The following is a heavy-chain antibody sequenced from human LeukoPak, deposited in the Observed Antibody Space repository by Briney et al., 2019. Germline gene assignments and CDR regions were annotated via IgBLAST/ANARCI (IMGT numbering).Heavy chain of an antibody. CDR2: IYNSANT. CDR3: ARAGTTYYYDDHVFDI. J-gene: IGHJ3*02. D-gene: IGHD3-22*01. V-gene: IGHV4-59*01. Sequence: PSETLSLTCTVSGGSISNYYWSWIRQPPGKGLEWHGHIYNSANTHYNPSLQSRVTISVDTSKNQFSLRLSSVTAADTAVYYCARAGTTYYYDDHVFDIWGQGTTITVSS. CDR1: GGSISNYY.